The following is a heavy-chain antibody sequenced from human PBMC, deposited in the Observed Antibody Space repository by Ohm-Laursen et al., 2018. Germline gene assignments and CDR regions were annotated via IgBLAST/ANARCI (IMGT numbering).Heavy chain of an antibody. Sequence: SQTLSLTCAVYGGSFSGYYWSWTRQHPGKGPEWIGYIYYSGSTYYNPSLKSRVTISVDTSKNQFSLKLSSVTAADTAVYYCARGGGYYNFDYWGQGTLVTVSS. CDR3: ARGGGYYNFDY. CDR1: GGSFSGYY. CDR2: IYYSGST. V-gene: IGHV4-31*11. J-gene: IGHJ4*02. D-gene: IGHD3-22*01.